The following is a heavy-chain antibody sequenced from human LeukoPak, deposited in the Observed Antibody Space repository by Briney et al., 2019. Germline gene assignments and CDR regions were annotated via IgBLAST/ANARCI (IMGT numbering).Heavy chain of an antibody. Sequence: GGPLRLLCAASGFPLYTFVMRWVRPAPGRGREWVSAISGSGGSTYYADSVKGRFTISRDNSKNTLYLQMNSLGADDTAVYYCAKGNWRYFDYWGQGTLVTVSS. CDR1: GFPLYTFV. J-gene: IGHJ4*02. CDR3: AKGNWRYFDY. CDR2: ISGSGGST. D-gene: IGHD1-1*01. V-gene: IGHV3-23*01.